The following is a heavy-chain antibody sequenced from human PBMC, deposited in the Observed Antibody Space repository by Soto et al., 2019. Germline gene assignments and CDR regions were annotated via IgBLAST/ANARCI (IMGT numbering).Heavy chain of an antibody. J-gene: IGHJ6*02. CDR2: FDPEDGET. V-gene: IGHV1-24*01. D-gene: IGHD1-26*01. CDR3: ASSLLRYYGMDV. CDR1: GYTLTGLS. Sequence: ASVKVFCKVSGYTLTGLSMHWVRQAPGKGLEWMGGFDPEDGETIYAQKFQGRVTMTEDTSTGTAYMELSSLRSEDTAVYYCASSLLRYYGMDVWGLGTTVTVSS.